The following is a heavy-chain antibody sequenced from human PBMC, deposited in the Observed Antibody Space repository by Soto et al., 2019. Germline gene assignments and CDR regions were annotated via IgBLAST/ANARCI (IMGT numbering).Heavy chain of an antibody. CDR3: TRPLDIGHRGDGQRNV. V-gene: IGHV4-59*01. CDR2: VYFSGST. CDR1: GGSISSYY. J-gene: IGHJ6*02. D-gene: IGHD1-1*01. Sequence: TSETLSLTCTISGGSISSYYWSWILQTPGKGLEWIGYVYFSGSTNYNPSLKSRVLISIDTSRNQFSLKLNSVTAADTAVYYCTRPLDIGHRGDGQRNVWRQGKTVTVSS.